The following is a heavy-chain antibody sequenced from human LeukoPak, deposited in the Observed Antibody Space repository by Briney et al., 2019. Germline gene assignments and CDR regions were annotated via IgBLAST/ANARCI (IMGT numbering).Heavy chain of an antibody. Sequence: PSETLSLTCTVSGGSISSYYWSWIRQPPGKGLEGIGYIYHSGSTYYNPSLKSRVTISVDRSKNQFSLKLSSVTAADTAVYYCARVPYDSSGYFAFDIWGQGTMVTVSS. D-gene: IGHD3-22*01. CDR2: IYHSGST. CDR3: ARVPYDSSGYFAFDI. V-gene: IGHV4-59*12. J-gene: IGHJ3*02. CDR1: GGSISSYY.